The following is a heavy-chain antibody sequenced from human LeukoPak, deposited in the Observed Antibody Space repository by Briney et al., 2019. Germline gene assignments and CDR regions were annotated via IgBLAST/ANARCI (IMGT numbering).Heavy chain of an antibody. D-gene: IGHD3-22*01. CDR3: ARVSAEANYYDSSGYYYVGLDY. J-gene: IGHJ4*02. Sequence: SVKVSCKASGGTFSSYAISWVRQAPGQGLEWMGGIIPIFGTANYAQKFQGRVTITADKSTSTAYMELSSLRSEDTAVYYCARVSAEANYYDSSGYYYVGLDYWGQGTLVTVSS. V-gene: IGHV1-69*06. CDR2: IIPIFGTA. CDR1: GGTFSSYA.